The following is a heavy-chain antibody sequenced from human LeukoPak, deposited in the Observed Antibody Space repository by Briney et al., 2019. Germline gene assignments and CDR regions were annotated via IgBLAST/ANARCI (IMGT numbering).Heavy chain of an antibody. Sequence: GGSLRLSCAASGFTFISYDMHWVRQPPGKGLEWVSGIDTAGGTYYAGAVKGRFTSSRENDKNSLSLQMNSLRAGDTAVYYCARRRYGLRSYSDAFDIWGQGTMVTVSS. CDR1: GFTFISYD. CDR3: ARRRYGLRSYSDAFDI. CDR2: IDTAGGT. D-gene: IGHD3-10*01. V-gene: IGHV3-13*04. J-gene: IGHJ3*02.